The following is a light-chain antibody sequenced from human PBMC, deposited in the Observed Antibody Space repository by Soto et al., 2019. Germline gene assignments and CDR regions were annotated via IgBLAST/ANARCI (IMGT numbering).Light chain of an antibody. CDR1: SSDVGGYNY. Sequence: QSALTQPRSVSGSPGQSVSISCTGTSSDVGGYNYVSWYQQHPGKAPKVIIYDVSKGPSGVPDRFSGSKSGNTASLTISGLQSEDEADYYCCSYAGRYIYVFGTGTKGTVL. V-gene: IGLV2-11*01. CDR2: DVS. CDR3: CSYAGRYIYV. J-gene: IGLJ1*01.